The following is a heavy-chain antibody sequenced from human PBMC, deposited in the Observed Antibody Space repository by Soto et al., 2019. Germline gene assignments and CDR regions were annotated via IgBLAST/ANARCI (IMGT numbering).Heavy chain of an antibody. CDR2: IWYDGSNK. CDR1: GFTFSSYG. V-gene: IGHV3-33*01. Sequence: QVQLVESGGGVVQPGRSLRLSCAASGFTFSSYGMHWVRQAPGKGLEWVAVIWYDGSNKYYADSVKGRFTISRDNSKNTLYLQMNSPRAEDTAVYYCARGELYSSSPAGYYYYGMDVWGQGTTVTVSS. D-gene: IGHD6-6*01. CDR3: ARGELYSSSPAGYYYYGMDV. J-gene: IGHJ6*02.